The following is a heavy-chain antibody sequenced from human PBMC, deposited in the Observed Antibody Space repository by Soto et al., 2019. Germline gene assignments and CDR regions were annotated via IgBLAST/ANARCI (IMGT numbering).Heavy chain of an antibody. V-gene: IGHV3-7*01. D-gene: IGHD2-2*02. J-gene: IGHJ5*02. CDR3: ARGPIYCSSTSCYSWFDP. CDR2: IKQDGSEK. CDR1: GFTFSSYW. Sequence: GSLRLSCAASGFTFSSYWMSWVRQAPGKGLEWVANIKQDGSEKYYVDSVKGRFTISRDNTKNSLYLQMNSLRAEDTAVYYCARGPIYCSSTSCYSWFDPWGQGTLVTVSS.